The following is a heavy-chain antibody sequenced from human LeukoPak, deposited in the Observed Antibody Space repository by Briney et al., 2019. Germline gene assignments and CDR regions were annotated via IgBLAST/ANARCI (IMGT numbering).Heavy chain of an antibody. CDR1: GGSFSGYY. Sequence: PSETLSLTCAVYGGSFSGYYWSWIRQPPGKGLEWIGEINHSGSTNYNPSLKSRVTISVDTSKYQFSLKLSSVTAADTAVYYCARYFKGGWYYFDYWGQGTLVTVSS. CDR2: INHSGST. J-gene: IGHJ4*02. V-gene: IGHV4-34*01. D-gene: IGHD6-19*01. CDR3: ARYFKGGWYYFDY.